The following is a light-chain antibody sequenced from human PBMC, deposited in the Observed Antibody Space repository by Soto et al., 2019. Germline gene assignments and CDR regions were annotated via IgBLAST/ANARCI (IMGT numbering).Light chain of an antibody. V-gene: IGLV1-44*01. J-gene: IGLJ1*01. Sequence: QSVLTQPPSASGTPGQRVTISCSGSSSNIGSNTVNWYQQLPGTAPKLLIYSNNQRPSGVPDRFSGSKSGTSASLAISGLQSEDEVYYYCAAWDDSLNGYYVFGTGTNLTVL. CDR1: SSNIGSNT. CDR3: AAWDDSLNGYYV. CDR2: SNN.